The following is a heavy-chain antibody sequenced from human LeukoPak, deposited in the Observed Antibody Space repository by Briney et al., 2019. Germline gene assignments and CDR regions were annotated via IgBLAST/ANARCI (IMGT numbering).Heavy chain of an antibody. V-gene: IGHV1-2*02. CDR1: GYTFTGYY. J-gene: IGHJ6*03. D-gene: IGHD2-15*01. Sequence: ASVKVSCKASGYTFTGYYMHWVRQAPGQGLEWMGWINPNSGGTNYAQKFQGRVTMTRDTSNSTAYMELSRPRSDDTAAYYCARMEGASGRDRYCSGGSCYSGYYYYYYMDVWGKGTTVTISS. CDR3: ARMEGASGRDRYCSGGSCYSGYYYYYYMDV. CDR2: INPNSGGT.